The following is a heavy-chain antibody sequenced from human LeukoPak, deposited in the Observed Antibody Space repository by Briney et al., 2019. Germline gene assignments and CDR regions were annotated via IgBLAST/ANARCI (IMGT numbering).Heavy chain of an antibody. V-gene: IGHV4-59*08. CDR1: GGSISSYY. CDR3: ARVRVSQEDFWSGYRPDTYYFDY. D-gene: IGHD3-3*01. J-gene: IGHJ4*02. Sequence: PSETLSLTCTVSGGSISSYYWSWIRQPPGKGLEWIGYIYYSGSTYYNPSLKSRVTISVDTSKNQFSLKLSSVTAADTAVYYCARVRVSQEDFWSGYRPDTYYFDYWGQGTLVTVSS. CDR2: IYYSGST.